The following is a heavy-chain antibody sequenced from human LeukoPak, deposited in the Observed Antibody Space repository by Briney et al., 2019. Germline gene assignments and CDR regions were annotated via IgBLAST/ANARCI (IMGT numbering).Heavy chain of an antibody. CDR2: IGSSGTTR. Sequence: GGSLRLSCAVSGFPFSIYEMNWVRQAPGKGRVWVSNIGSSGTTRYYADSVKGRFSISRDNAKNSLYLQMNSLRVEDTGVYYCALLAVASDFDYWGQGALVTVSS. CDR3: ALLAVASDFDY. J-gene: IGHJ4*02. V-gene: IGHV3-48*03. CDR1: GFPFSIYE. D-gene: IGHD6-19*01.